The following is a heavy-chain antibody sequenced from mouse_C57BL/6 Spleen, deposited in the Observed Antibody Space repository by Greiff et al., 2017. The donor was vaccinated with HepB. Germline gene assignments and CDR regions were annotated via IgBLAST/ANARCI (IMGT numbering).Heavy chain of an antibody. CDR2: IYPRSGNT. CDR1: GYTFTSYG. CDR3: AREGAYYSNYKYAMDY. Sequence: VQLQQSGAELARPGASVKLSCKASGYTFTSYGISWVKQRTGQGLEWIGEIYPRSGNTYYNEKFKGKATLTADKSSSTAYMELRSLTSEDSAVYFCAREGAYYSNYKYAMDYWGQGTSVTVAS. V-gene: IGHV1-81*01. J-gene: IGHJ4*01. D-gene: IGHD2-5*01.